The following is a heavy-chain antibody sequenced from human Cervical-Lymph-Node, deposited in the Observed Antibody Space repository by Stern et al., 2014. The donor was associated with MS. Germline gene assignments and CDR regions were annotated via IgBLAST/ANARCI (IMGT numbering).Heavy chain of an antibody. CDR1: GYTFTAYF. J-gene: IGHJ4*02. CDR2: ISPKTGSA. CDR3: ARDRGSYSDY. Sequence: VQLVESGAEVERPGASVKVSCKASGYTFTAYFLHWVRQAPGHGLELMGWISPKTGSATYAQKFQDRVTMTRDTSINTGYMEVSSLRSDDTAVYYCARDRGSYSDYWGQGTLVAVSS. D-gene: IGHD1-26*01. V-gene: IGHV1-2*02.